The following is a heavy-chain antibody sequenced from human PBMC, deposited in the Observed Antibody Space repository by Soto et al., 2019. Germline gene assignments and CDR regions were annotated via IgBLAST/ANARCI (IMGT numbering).Heavy chain of an antibody. J-gene: IGHJ4*02. CDR2: INQDGSEK. Sequence: GGSLRLSCAASGFTFSTYWMDWVRQTPGKGLEWVANINQDGSEKNYVDSVKGRFTISRDNAKNSLYLQMSSLTAEDSALYYCSRSLDYWGQGTLVTVSS. CDR1: GFTFSTYW. V-gene: IGHV3-7*01. CDR3: SRSLDY.